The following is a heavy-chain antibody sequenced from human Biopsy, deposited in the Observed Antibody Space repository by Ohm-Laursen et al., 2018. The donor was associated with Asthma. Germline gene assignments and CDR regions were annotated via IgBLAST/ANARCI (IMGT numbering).Heavy chain of an antibody. Sequence: ASVKVSCNPSGYTFNSAGITWVRQAPGQGLEWMGWISVYNGNTKVAQKLQDRVTMIPDTSTSTAYMELRSLRSDDTAVYFCARAVDYSHYYGIDVWGQGTTVTVS. CDR1: GYTFNSAG. J-gene: IGHJ6*02. V-gene: IGHV1-18*01. CDR3: ARAVDYSHYYGIDV. CDR2: ISVYNGNT. D-gene: IGHD3-10*01.